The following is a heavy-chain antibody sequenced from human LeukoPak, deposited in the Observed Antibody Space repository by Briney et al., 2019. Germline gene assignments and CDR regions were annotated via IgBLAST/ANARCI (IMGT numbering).Heavy chain of an antibody. Sequence: GGSLRLSCAASGFTLSSYWMHWVRQAPGKGPVWVSRIHSDGSSTTYADSVKGRFTISRDNAKNTLYLQMNSLRAEDTAVYYCARGDSSAFDIWGQGTMVTVSS. CDR1: GFTLSSYW. V-gene: IGHV3-74*01. CDR2: IHSDGSST. D-gene: IGHD3-22*01. CDR3: ARGDSSAFDI. J-gene: IGHJ3*02.